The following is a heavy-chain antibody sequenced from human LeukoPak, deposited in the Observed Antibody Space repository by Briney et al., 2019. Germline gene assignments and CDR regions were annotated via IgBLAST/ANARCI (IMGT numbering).Heavy chain of an antibody. J-gene: IGHJ3*02. CDR1: GFTFDDYA. Sequence: GGSLRLSCAASGFTFDDYAMHWVRQAPGKGLEWVSGISWNSGSIGYADSVKGRFTISRDNSKNTLYLQMNTLRAEDTAKYYCAKSLLTTASGTGRAFDIWGQGTMVTVSA. CDR2: ISWNSGSI. D-gene: IGHD1-26*01. CDR3: AKSLLTTASGTGRAFDI. V-gene: IGHV3-9*01.